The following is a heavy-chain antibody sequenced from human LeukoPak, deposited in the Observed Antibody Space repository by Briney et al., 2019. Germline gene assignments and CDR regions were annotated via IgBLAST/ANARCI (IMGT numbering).Heavy chain of an antibody. CDR2: INPTTGTT. CDR1: GYTFTDYY. CDR3: AKEGLLAVTGADDAFDI. J-gene: IGHJ3*02. V-gene: IGHV1-2*02. D-gene: IGHD6-19*01. Sequence: ASVKVSCKASGYTFTDYYIHWVRQAPGQGLEWMGWINPTTGTTDYAQNFQGRVTMTRDTSISTAYMELSSLTSDDTAVYHYAKEGLLAVTGADDAFDIWGHGTLVTVSS.